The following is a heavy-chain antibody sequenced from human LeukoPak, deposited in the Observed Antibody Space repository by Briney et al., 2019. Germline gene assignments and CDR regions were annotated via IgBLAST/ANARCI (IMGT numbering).Heavy chain of an antibody. Sequence: GGSLRLSCAASGFTFSSYWMSWVRQALGKGLEWVANIKQDGSEKYYVDSVKGRFTISRDNAKNSLYLQMNSLRAEDTAVYYCARDNVEGYYYGMDVWGQGTTVTVSS. CDR2: IKQDGSEK. CDR1: GFTFSSYW. V-gene: IGHV3-7*01. J-gene: IGHJ6*02. CDR3: ARDNVEGYYYGMDV.